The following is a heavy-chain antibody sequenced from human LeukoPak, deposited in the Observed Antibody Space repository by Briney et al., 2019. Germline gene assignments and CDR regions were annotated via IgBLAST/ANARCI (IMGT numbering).Heavy chain of an antibody. CDR3: ARRSGSYPGY. D-gene: IGHD1-26*01. CDR2: ISGSGGST. CDR1: GFTFSSYA. Sequence: GGSLRLSCAASGFTFSSYAMSWVRQAPGKGLEWVSAISGSGGSTYYADSVKGRFTISRDNSKDTLYLQMNSLRAEDTAVYYCARRSGSYPGYWGQGTLVTVSS. V-gene: IGHV3-23*01. J-gene: IGHJ4*02.